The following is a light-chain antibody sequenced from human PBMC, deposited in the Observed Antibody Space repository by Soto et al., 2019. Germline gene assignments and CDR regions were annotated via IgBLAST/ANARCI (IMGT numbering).Light chain of an antibody. Sequence: EIVMTQSPATLSVTPDDWVTRSCRASQSVRSNLAWYQQKPGQAPRLLIYGASSRATGIPDRFSGRGSGTDFTLTISRLEPEDFAVYYCQQYDDSPQTFGQGTKVDIK. CDR3: QQYDDSPQT. CDR1: QSVRSN. J-gene: IGKJ1*01. CDR2: GAS. V-gene: IGKV3-20*01.